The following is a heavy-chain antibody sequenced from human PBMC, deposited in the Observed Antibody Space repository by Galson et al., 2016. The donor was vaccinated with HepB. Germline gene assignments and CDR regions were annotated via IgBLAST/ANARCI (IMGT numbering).Heavy chain of an antibody. D-gene: IGHD3-10*01. CDR2: ISYDGNSQ. Sequence: SLRLSCAASGFAFNTYIMHWVRQAPGKGLEWVAVISYDGNSQYYADSVKGRITISRDNSKNNLYLQMNSLRVEDTAVYYCARETWEYYYGSGNDYWGRGTLVTVSS. CDR3: ARETWEYYYGSGNDY. CDR1: GFAFNTYI. V-gene: IGHV3-30-3*01. J-gene: IGHJ4*02.